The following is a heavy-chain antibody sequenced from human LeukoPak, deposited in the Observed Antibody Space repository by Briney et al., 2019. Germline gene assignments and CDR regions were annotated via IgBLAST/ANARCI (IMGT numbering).Heavy chain of an antibody. CDR3: ARGLGGGSGDFDY. CDR2: IYYSGST. V-gene: IGHV4-59*01. CDR1: GGALSSYY. Sequence: PSETLSLTCTVSGGALSSYYWSWSRQPPGKGLEWIGYIYYSGSTNYNPSLKSRVTISVDTSKNQFSLKLSSVAAADTAVYYCARGLGGGSGDFDYWGQGTLVTVSS. D-gene: IGHD2-15*01. J-gene: IGHJ4*02.